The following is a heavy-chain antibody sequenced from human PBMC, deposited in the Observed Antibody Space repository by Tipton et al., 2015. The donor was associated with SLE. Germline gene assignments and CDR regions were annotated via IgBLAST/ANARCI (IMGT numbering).Heavy chain of an antibody. Sequence: QLVQSGAEVKKPGASVKVSCKASGHTFTSYYMHWVRQAPGQGLEWMGIINPSGGSTSYAQKFQGRVTMTRDTSTSTVYMELSSLRSEDTAVYYCARRSRTVTSAEYFQHWGQGTLVTVSS. V-gene: IGHV1-46*01. CDR3: ARRSRTVTSAEYFQH. CDR2: INPSGGST. CDR1: GHTFTSYY. D-gene: IGHD4-17*01. J-gene: IGHJ1*01.